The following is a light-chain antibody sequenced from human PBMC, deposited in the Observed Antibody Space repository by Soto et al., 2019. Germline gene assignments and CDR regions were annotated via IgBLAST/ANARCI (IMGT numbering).Light chain of an antibody. V-gene: IGKV1-5*03. CDR1: QSVDNW. J-gene: IGKJ1*01. CDR2: MAS. CDR3: QQYKTYSPT. Sequence: GDRVTITCRASQSVDNWLAWYQRRPGKAPKLLIYMASTLEVGVPSRFSGSASGTEFTLTISSLQPDDSATYYCQQYKTYSPTFGQGTKVEI.